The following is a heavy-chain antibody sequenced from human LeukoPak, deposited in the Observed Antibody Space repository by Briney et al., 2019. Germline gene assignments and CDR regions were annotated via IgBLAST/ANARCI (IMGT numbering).Heavy chain of an antibody. CDR1: GGTFSSYA. Sequence: SVKVSCTASGGTFSSYAIRWVRQAPGQGLEWMGVIIPIFGTTNYAQKFQGRVTITADESTSTAYMELSSLRSEDTAVYYCAHPSRTYYYYAMDVWGQGTTVTVSS. CDR2: IIPIFGTT. D-gene: IGHD1-14*01. V-gene: IGHV1-69*01. CDR3: AHPSRTYYYYAMDV. J-gene: IGHJ6*02.